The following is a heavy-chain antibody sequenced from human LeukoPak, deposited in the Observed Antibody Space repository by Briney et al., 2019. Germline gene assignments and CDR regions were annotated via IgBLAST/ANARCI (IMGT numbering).Heavy chain of an antibody. Sequence: ASVKVSCKASGYTFTGYYMHWVRQAPGQGLEWMGWINPNSGGTNYAQKFQGWVTMTRDTSISTAYMELSRLRSDDTAVYYCARAYYDSSGYNDYWGQGTLVTVSS. D-gene: IGHD3-22*01. V-gene: IGHV1-2*04. CDR2: INPNSGGT. CDR1: GYTFTGYY. J-gene: IGHJ4*02. CDR3: ARAYYDSSGYNDY.